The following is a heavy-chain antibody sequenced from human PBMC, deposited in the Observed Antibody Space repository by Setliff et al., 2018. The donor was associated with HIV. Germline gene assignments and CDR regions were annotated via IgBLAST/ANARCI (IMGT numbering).Heavy chain of an antibody. V-gene: IGHV3-30*18. J-gene: IGHJ4*02. CDR3: AKGCGGAGFCYYADY. CDR2: ISYDGTSK. Sequence: GGSLRLSCAASGFTFSTHGMHWVRQAPGKGLEWVAIISYDGTSKHYAESVKGRFTISRDNSKNTLYLHMNNLRGDDTAVYYCAKGCGGAGFCYYADYWGQGTVVTVSS. CDR1: GFTFSTHG. D-gene: IGHD2-21*01.